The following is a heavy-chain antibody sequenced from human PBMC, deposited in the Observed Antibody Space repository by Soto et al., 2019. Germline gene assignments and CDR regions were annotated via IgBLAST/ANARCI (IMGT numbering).Heavy chain of an antibody. Sequence: QVQLVESGGGVVQPGRSLRLSCAASGFTFSSYGMHWVRQAPGKGLEWVAVIWYDGSNKYYADSVKGRFTISRDNSKNTLYLQMNSLRAEDTAVYYCARTYSGSPGDYWGQGTLVTVSS. CDR2: IWYDGSNK. V-gene: IGHV3-33*01. D-gene: IGHD1-26*01. J-gene: IGHJ4*02. CDR3: ARTYSGSPGDY. CDR1: GFTFSSYG.